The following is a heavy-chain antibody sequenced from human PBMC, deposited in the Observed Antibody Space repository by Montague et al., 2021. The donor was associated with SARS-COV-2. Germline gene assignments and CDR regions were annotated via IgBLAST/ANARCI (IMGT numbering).Heavy chain of an antibody. Sequence: SETLSLTCAVSGDSISSRSWWSWVRQSPGKGLEWIADVYHTGSTNYNASLASRVSLSVDKSNNQFSLKLTSVTAADTAVYFCARGVAGEYCADGQIRDFSWFDPWGQGILVTVSS. CDR2: VYHTGST. CDR3: ARGVAGEYCADGQIRDFSWFDP. V-gene: IGHV4-4*02. J-gene: IGHJ5*02. CDR1: GDSISSRSW. D-gene: IGHD2/OR15-2a*01.